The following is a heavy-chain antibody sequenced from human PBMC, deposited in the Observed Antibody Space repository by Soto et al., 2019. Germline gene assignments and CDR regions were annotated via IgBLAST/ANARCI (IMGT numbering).Heavy chain of an antibody. J-gene: IGHJ4*02. CDR3: AKDRSSTSCYAFDY. CDR2: MSAGGGST. CDR1: GFTFNIYA. D-gene: IGHD2-2*01. V-gene: IGHV3-23*01. Sequence: GSLRLSCAASGFTFNIYAMSWVRQAPGKGLEWVSAMSAGGGSTYYAGSVKGRFTISRDNSKNTLYLQMNSLRAEDTAVYYCAKDRSSTSCYAFDYWGQGSLVTVSS.